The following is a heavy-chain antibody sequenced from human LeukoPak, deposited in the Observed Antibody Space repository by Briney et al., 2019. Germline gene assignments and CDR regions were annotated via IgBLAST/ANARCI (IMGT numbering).Heavy chain of an antibody. CDR2: ISYDGSNK. Sequence: GRSLRLSCAASGFTFSSYAMHWVRQAPGKGLEWVAVISYDGSNKYYADSVKGRFTISRDNSKNTLYLQMNSLRAEDTAVYYCARDRHYYDSSGERGNYGMDVWGQGTTVTVSS. J-gene: IGHJ6*02. CDR1: GFTFSSYA. V-gene: IGHV3-30*14. CDR3: ARDRHYYDSSGERGNYGMDV. D-gene: IGHD3-22*01.